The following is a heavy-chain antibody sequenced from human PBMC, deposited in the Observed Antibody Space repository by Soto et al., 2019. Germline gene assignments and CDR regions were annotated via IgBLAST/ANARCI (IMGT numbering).Heavy chain of an antibody. D-gene: IGHD3-3*01. V-gene: IGHV4-4*02. Sequence: SETLSLTCAVSCGSISSSNWWSWVRQPPGKGLEWIGETYHSGSTNYNPSLKSRVTISVDKSKNQFSLKLSSVTAADTAVYYCARQYYDFWSGYYYFDYWGQGTLVTVSS. CDR2: TYHSGST. CDR1: CGSISSSNW. J-gene: IGHJ4*02. CDR3: ARQYYDFWSGYYYFDY.